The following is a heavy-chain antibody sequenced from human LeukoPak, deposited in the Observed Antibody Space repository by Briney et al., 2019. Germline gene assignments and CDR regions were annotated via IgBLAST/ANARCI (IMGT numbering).Heavy chain of an antibody. J-gene: IGHJ4*02. Sequence: SETLSLTCTVSGRSISSSSYYWGWIRQPPGKGLEWIASIYYSGSTYYNPPLKTRVTISVDTSKNQFSLKLSSVTAADTAVYYCAVFRDIGAVTNWGQGTLVTVSS. V-gene: IGHV4-39*01. CDR1: GRSISSSSYY. CDR2: IYYSGST. D-gene: IGHD2-15*01. CDR3: AVFRDIGAVTN.